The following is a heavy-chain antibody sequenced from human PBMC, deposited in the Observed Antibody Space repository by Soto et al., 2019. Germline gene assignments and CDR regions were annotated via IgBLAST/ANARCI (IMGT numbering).Heavy chain of an antibody. J-gene: IGHJ3*02. V-gene: IGHV1-18*01. D-gene: IGHD6-13*01. CDR2: ISAYNGNT. CDR3: ARSLWKQLDPDDAFDI. CDR1: GYIFTSYG. Sequence: QVQLVQSGAEVKKPGASVKVSCKASGYIFTSYGISWVRQAPGQGLEWMGWISAYNGNTNYAQKLQGRVTMTTDTSTSTAYMELRSLRSDDTAVYYCARSLWKQLDPDDAFDIWGQGTMVTVSS.